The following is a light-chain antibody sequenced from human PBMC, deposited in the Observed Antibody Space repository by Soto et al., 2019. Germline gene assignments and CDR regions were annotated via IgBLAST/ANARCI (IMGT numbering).Light chain of an antibody. Sequence: DMQRTKSPSTLYASVGDRVIITGRASQGSRYWLAWPQQKPGRAPPVLIYDASTLQKWVPSRVSGSGFVTEFTLHISSLQPDDFATYSCQQSHGFTYHFGQGTKGQSK. CDR3: QQSHGFTYH. CDR2: DAS. V-gene: IGKV1-5*01. CDR1: QGSRYW. J-gene: IGKJ2*01.